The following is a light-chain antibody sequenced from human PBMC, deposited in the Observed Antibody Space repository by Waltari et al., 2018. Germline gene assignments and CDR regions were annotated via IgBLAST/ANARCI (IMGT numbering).Light chain of an antibody. V-gene: IGLV3-21*02. J-gene: IGLJ2*01. CDR2: DDS. CDR3: QVWHSSSDHVV. Sequence: SYVLTQPPSVSVAPGQTARITCGGNSIGSESVHWYQQKPGQAPVLVVYDDSDRPSGIPGRVSGSNAGATATLTSSGVEAGDEADYYCQVWHSSSDHVVFGGGTKLTVL. CDR1: SIGSES.